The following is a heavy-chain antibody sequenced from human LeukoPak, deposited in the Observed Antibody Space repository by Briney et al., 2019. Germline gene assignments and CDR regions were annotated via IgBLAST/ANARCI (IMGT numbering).Heavy chain of an antibody. D-gene: IGHD4-23*01. Sequence: SETLSLTCTVSGGSISSYYWSWIRQPPGKGLEWIGYVYYSGTTNYNPSLKSRVIISVDTSKNQFSLRLSPVIAADTAVYYCARVGVDYSGNIIKYYFDYWGQGTLVTVSS. J-gene: IGHJ4*02. CDR2: VYYSGTT. V-gene: IGHV4-59*01. CDR3: ARVGVDYSGNIIKYYFDY. CDR1: GGSISSYY.